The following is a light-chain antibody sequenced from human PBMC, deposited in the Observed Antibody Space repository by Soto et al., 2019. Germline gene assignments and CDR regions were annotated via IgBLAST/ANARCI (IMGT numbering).Light chain of an antibody. V-gene: IGLV2-8*01. J-gene: IGLJ1*01. CDR2: EVS. CDR3: SSYAGSNTYV. Sequence: QSVLTQPPSASGAPGQSVTISCTGTSSDVGGYNYVSWYQQQPGKAPKLMIYEVSKRPSGVPDRFSGSKSSNTASLTVSGLQAENEADYFCSSYAGSNTYVFGNGPKVTVL. CDR1: SSDVGGYNY.